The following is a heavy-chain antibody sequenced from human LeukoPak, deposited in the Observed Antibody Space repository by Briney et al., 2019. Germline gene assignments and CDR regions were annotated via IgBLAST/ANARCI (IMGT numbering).Heavy chain of an antibody. CDR3: ARDIGYCSSTSCYRSSDY. J-gene: IGHJ4*02. V-gene: IGHV4-34*01. CDR2: INHSGST. D-gene: IGHD2-2*01. CDR1: GGSFSGYY. Sequence: SETLSLTCAVYGGSFSGYYWSWIRQPPGKGLEWIGEINHSGSTNYNPSLKSRVTISVDTSKNQFSLKLSSVTAADTAVYYCARDIGYCSSTSCYRSSDYWGQGTLVTASS.